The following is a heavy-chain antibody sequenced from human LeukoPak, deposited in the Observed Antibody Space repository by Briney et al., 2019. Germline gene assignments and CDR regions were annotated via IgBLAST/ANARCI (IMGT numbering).Heavy chain of an antibody. CDR2: IYYSGST. CDR1: GGSISTYY. Sequence: PSETLSLTCTVSGGSISTYYWSWIRQPPGKGLEWIGNIYYSGSTNYNPSLKSRVTISVDTSKNQFSLKLTAVTAADTAVYYCARHRYSSAWSVVDYWGQGTLVTVSS. D-gene: IGHD6-19*01. V-gene: IGHV4-59*08. J-gene: IGHJ4*02. CDR3: ARHRYSSAWSVVDY.